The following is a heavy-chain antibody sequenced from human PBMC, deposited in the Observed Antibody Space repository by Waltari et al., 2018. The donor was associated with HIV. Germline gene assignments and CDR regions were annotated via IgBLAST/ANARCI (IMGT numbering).Heavy chain of an antibody. CDR1: GGSISSGRYY. CDR2: SYTSGST. D-gene: IGHD6-19*01. CDR3: ASTSGWSGRDY. Sequence: QVQLQESAPRLVKPSQTLSLTCPVSGGSISSGRYYWHWIRQPAGKGREWIGRSYTSGSTNYNPSLKSRVTISVDTSKNHFSLKLSSVTAADTAVYYCASTSGWSGRDYWGQGTLVTVSS. J-gene: IGHJ4*02. V-gene: IGHV4-61*02.